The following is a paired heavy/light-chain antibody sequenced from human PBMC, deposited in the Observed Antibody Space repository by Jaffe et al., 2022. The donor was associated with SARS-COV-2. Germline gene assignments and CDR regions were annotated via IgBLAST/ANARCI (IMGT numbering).Light chain of an antibody. Sequence: DIQMTQSPSTLSASVGDRVTITCRASQSINSWLAWYQQKPGKAPKLLIYKASSLEGGVPSRFSGSGSGTEFTLTISSLQPDDFATYYCQQYNTYLLTFGGGTKVEIK. CDR1: QSINSW. V-gene: IGKV1-5*03. CDR3: QQYNTYLLT. CDR2: KAS. J-gene: IGKJ4*01.
Heavy chain of an antibody. Sequence: QVQLVESGGGVVQPGRSLRLSCAASGFIFSSYAMHWVRQAPGQGLERVAGISYDGSNKYYADSVKGRFTLSRDNSKNTLSLQMDSLRAEDTAVYYCVRDKITFGSGSSLHSWGRGTLVTVSS. CDR2: ISYDGSNK. V-gene: IGHV3-30*04. CDR3: VRDKITFGSGSSLHS. D-gene: IGHD3-10*01. J-gene: IGHJ4*02. CDR1: GFIFSSYA.